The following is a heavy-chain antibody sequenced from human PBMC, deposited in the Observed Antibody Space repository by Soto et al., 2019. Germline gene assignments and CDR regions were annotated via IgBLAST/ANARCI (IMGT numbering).Heavy chain of an antibody. V-gene: IGHV1-69*13. Sequence: SVKVSCKASGGTFSSYAISWVRQAPGQGLEWMGGIIPIFGTANYAQKFQGRVTITADESTSTAYMELSSLRSEDTAVYYCVRGETWLQLSYYFDYWGQGTLVTVSS. CDR2: IIPIFGTA. J-gene: IGHJ4*02. CDR3: VRGETWLQLSYYFDY. CDR1: GGTFSSYA. D-gene: IGHD5-12*01.